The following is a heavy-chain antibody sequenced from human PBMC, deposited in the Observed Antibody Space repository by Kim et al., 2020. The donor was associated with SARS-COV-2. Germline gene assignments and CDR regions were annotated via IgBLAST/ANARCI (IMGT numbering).Heavy chain of an antibody. Sequence: GGSLRLSCAASGFTFSTYGMSWVRQAPGKGLEWVSAITGNGAVTYYADSVKGRFAISRDNSKNTLYLQMNNLRAEDTAIYYCAKRGVDAVMGRLCDYWGQGTLVTVSS. V-gene: IGHV3-23*01. D-gene: IGHD5-18*01. CDR2: ITGNGAVT. CDR3: AKRGVDAVMGRLCDY. CDR1: GFTFSTYG. J-gene: IGHJ4*02.